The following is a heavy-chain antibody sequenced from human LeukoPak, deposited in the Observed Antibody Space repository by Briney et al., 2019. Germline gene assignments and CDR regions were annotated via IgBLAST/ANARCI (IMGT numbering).Heavy chain of an antibody. J-gene: IGHJ4*02. CDR1: GYTFTGYY. Sequence: ASVKVSCKAPGYTFTGYYMHWVRQAPGQGLEWMGWINPNSGGTNYAQKFQGRVTMTRDTSISTAYMELSRLRSDDTAVYYCARGPFWSGYLFDYWGQGTLVTVSS. CDR2: INPNSGGT. CDR3: ARGPFWSGYLFDY. V-gene: IGHV1-2*02. D-gene: IGHD3-3*01.